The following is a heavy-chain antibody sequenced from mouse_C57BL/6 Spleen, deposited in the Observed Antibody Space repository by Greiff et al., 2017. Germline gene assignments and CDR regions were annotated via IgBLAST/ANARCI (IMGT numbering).Heavy chain of an antibody. CDR3: ARGGAAQAGYYFDY. Sequence: VQLQQPGAELVRPGSSVKLSCKASGYTFTSYWMHWVKQRPIQGLEWIGNIDPSDSETHYNQKFKDKATLTVDKSSSTAYMRLSSLTSEDSAVYCCARGGAAQAGYYFDYWGQGTTLTVSS. D-gene: IGHD3-2*02. CDR1: GYTFTSYW. V-gene: IGHV1-52*01. J-gene: IGHJ2*01. CDR2: IDPSDSET.